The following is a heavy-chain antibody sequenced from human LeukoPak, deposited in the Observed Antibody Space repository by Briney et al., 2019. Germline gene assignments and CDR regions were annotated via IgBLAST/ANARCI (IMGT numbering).Heavy chain of an antibody. V-gene: IGHV1-46*01. Sequence: ASVKVSCKASGYTFTRYSMHWVRQAPGQGLEWMGVIDPAGGTTNYAQKFQDRVTVTRDTSTSTVYLDLSSLRSEGTAVYYCARASLDVMVNYWGQGTLVTVSS. CDR3: ARASLDVMVNY. CDR1: GYTFTRYS. J-gene: IGHJ4*02. CDR2: IDPAGGTT. D-gene: IGHD2-21*01.